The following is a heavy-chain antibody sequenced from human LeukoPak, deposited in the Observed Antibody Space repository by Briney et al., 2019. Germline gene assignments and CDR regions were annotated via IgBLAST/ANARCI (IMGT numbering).Heavy chain of an antibody. V-gene: IGHV1-46*01. J-gene: IGHJ4*02. CDR2: INPSGGST. Sequence: ASVKVSCKASGYTFTSYYMHWVRQAPGQGLEWMGIINPSGGSTSYAQKFQGRVTMTRDTSTSTVYMELSSLRSEDAAVYYCARDGPRIAALGEDFDYWGQGTLVTVSS. CDR3: ARDGPRIAALGEDFDY. CDR1: GYTFTSYY. D-gene: IGHD6-6*01.